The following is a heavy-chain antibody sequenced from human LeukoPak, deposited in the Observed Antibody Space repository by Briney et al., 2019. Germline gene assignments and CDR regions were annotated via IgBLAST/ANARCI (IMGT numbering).Heavy chain of an antibody. CDR1: GGTFSSYA. J-gene: IGHJ4*02. CDR2: IIPIFGTA. CDR3: ARVGTYCSSTSCYVRDY. Sequence: GASVRVSCKASGGTFSSYAISWVRQAPGQGLEWMGGIIPIFGTANYAQKFQGRVTITADKSTSTAYMELSSLRSEDTAVYYCARVGTYCSSTSCYVRDYWGQGTLVTVSS. V-gene: IGHV1-69*06. D-gene: IGHD2-2*01.